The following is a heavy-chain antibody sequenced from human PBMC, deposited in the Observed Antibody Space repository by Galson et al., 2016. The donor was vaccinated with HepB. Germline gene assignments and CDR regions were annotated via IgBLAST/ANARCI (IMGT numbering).Heavy chain of an antibody. Sequence: TLSLTCTVSGGSISSGDSYWSWLRQPPGKGLEWIGYIYHTGRTYYNPSLKTRVTISVDVSNDQFSLNLVSATAADTAIYYCARAYGDHEADPFDIWGLGAMVTVSA. CDR2: IYHTGRT. V-gene: IGHV4-30-4*01. CDR1: GGSISSGDSY. CDR3: ARAYGDHEADPFDI. J-gene: IGHJ3*02. D-gene: IGHD4-17*01.